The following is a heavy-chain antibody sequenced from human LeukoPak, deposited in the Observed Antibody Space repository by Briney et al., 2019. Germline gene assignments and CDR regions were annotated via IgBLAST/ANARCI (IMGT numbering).Heavy chain of an antibody. CDR1: GFTFTSYA. D-gene: IGHD4-23*01. CDR3: AKARATVVTRGDDY. Sequence: GGSLRLSRAASGFTFTSYAMSWVRQAPGKGLEGVSVISGVGGRTNYAHSAKGRFTISRDNSKTTRYLNANTRRAEDTAVYYCAKARATVVTRGDDYWVGGRLVSVRS. V-gene: IGHV3-23*01. CDR2: ISGVGGRT. J-gene: IGHJ4*02.